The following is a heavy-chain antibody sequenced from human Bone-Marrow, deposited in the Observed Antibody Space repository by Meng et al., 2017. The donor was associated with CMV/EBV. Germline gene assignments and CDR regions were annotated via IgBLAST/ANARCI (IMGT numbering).Heavy chain of an antibody. D-gene: IGHD6-13*01. J-gene: IGHJ4*02. CDR2: IYYSGST. V-gene: IGHV4-39*07. CDR1: GGSISSSSYY. Sequence: SETLSLTCTVSGGSISSSSYYWGWIRQPPGKGLEWIGSIYYSGSTYYNPSLKSRVTISVDTSKNQFSLKLSSVTAADTAVYYCARKIAAAGSIDWGQRTLVTVSS. CDR3: ARKIAAAGSID.